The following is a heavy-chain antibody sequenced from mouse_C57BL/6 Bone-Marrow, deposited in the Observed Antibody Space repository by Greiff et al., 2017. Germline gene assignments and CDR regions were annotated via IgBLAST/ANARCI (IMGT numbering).Heavy chain of an antibody. D-gene: IGHD3-1*01. Sequence: VKLQESGPELVKPGASVKISCKSSGYTFTAYYINWVKQRPGQGLEWIGWIFPGSGSTYSNEKFKGKATLTVDQSSSTAYMLLSSLTSEDSAVXFCARSGGDWYFDVWGTGTSGTVPA. V-gene: IGHV1-75*01. CDR2: IFPGSGST. CDR3: ARSGGDWYFDV. CDR1: GYTFTAYY. J-gene: IGHJ1*03.